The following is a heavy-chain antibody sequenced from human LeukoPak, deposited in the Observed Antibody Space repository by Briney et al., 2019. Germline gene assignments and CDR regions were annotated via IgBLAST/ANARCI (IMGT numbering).Heavy chain of an antibody. CDR2: INHSGST. J-gene: IGHJ3*02. CDR1: GGSFSGYY. V-gene: IGHV4-34*01. CDR3: ARARNYYDSSDYYYEGDAFDI. D-gene: IGHD3-22*01. Sequence: SETLSLTCAVYGGSFSGYYWSWIRQPPGKGLEWIGEINHSGSTHYNPSLKSRVTISVDTSKNQFSLKLSSVTAADTAAYFCARARNYYDSSDYYYEGDAFDIWGQGTMVTVSS.